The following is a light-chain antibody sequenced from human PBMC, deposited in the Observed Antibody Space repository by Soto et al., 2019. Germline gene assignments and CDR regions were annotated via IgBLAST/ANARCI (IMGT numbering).Light chain of an antibody. V-gene: IGKV3-11*01. Sequence: EIVLTQSPATLSLSPGERATLSCRASQSVSSYLAWYQQKPGQAPRLLIYGASNRATGIPARFSGSGSGTDFTLTISSLEPEDLAVYYCQQSSNWPQWTFGQGTKVEIK. CDR2: GAS. J-gene: IGKJ1*01. CDR1: QSVSSY. CDR3: QQSSNWPQWT.